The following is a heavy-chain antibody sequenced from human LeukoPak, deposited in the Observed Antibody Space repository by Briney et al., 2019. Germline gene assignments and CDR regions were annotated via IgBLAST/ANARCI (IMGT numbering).Heavy chain of an antibody. CDR2: IKLDGTEE. CDR3: ARDGGGFDP. V-gene: IGHV3-7*01. CDR1: GFTFNKSW. D-gene: IGHD3-16*01. Sequence: GSLRLFCAASGFTFNKSWMSWVRQAPGKGLEWVASIKLDGTEEYYVDSVKGRFTISRDNTKNSLYLQMNSLRAEDTAVYYCARDGGGFDPWGQGTLVTVSS. J-gene: IGHJ5*02.